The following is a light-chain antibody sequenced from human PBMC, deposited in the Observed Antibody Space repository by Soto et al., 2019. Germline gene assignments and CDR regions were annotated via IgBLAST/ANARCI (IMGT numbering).Light chain of an antibody. CDR3: SSWTSSSSYV. V-gene: IGLV2-14*01. CDR2: DVS. J-gene: IGLJ1*01. Sequence: SVLTQPASVSGSPGQSIAISCTGTRSDVGGYNSVSWYQQYPGKAPKLMIHDVSNRPSGVSDRFSGSKSGNTASLTISGLQAEDEADYYCSSWTSSSSYVFGSGTKVTVL. CDR1: RSDVGGYNS.